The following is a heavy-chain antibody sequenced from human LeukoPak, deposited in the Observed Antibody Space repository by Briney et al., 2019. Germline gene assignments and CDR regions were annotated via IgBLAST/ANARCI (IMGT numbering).Heavy chain of an antibody. CDR3: AKPYDSSGYRFDY. CDR2: IKSKTDGGTT. V-gene: IGHV3-15*01. CDR1: GFTFSDYY. J-gene: IGHJ4*02. Sequence: PGGSLRLSCAASGFTFSDYYMSWIRQAPGKGLEWVGRIKSKTDGGTTDYAAPVKGRFTISRDDSKNTLYLQMNSLRAEDTAVYYCAKPYDSSGYRFDYWGQGTLVTVSS. D-gene: IGHD3-22*01.